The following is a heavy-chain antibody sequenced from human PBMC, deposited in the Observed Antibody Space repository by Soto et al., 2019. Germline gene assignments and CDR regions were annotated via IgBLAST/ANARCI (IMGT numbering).Heavy chain of an antibody. CDR3: SKEGGLSGSYYISSSYYFDY. CDR1: GFTFSSYG. CDR2: ISYDGST. Sequence: PGGSLRLSCAASGFTFSSYGMHWVRQAPGKGLEWVAIISYDGSTYYADSVKGRFTISRDNSKNTLYLQMNSLRAEDTSVYYCSKEGGLSGSYYISSSYYFDYWGQGTLVTVSS. J-gene: IGHJ4*02. D-gene: IGHD1-26*01. V-gene: IGHV3-30*18.